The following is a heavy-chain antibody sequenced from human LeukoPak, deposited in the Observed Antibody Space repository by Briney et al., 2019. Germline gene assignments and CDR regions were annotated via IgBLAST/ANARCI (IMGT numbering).Heavy chain of an antibody. D-gene: IGHD1-26*01. Sequence: GGSLRLSCAASGFTFNNYWMTWVRQAPGMGLEWVANIKQDGSEKYYVDSVKGRFTISRDIAKNSLYLQMNSLRAEDTAVYYCARDDRRTKIVGATPCGYWGQGTLVTVSS. CDR3: ARDDRRTKIVGATPCGY. V-gene: IGHV3-7*03. CDR2: IKQDGSEK. CDR1: GFTFNNYW. J-gene: IGHJ4*02.